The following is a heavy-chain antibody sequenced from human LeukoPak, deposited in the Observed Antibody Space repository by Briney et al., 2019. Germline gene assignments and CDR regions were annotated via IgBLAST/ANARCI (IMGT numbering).Heavy chain of an antibody. J-gene: IGHJ4*02. D-gene: IGHD6-13*01. CDR3: ARAYSPPQWSPFDY. CDR2: IYYSGST. Sequence: SETLSLTCTVSGGSISSYYWSWIRQPPGKGLEWIGYIYYSGSTNYNPSLKSRVTISVDTSKNQFSLKLSSVTAADTAVYYCARAYSPPQWSPFDYWGQGTLVTVSS. CDR1: GGSISSYY. V-gene: IGHV4-59*12.